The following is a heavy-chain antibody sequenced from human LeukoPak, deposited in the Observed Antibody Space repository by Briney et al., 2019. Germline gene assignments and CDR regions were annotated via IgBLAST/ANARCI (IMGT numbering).Heavy chain of an antibody. Sequence: GGSLRLSCAASGFTVSSTYMNWVRQAPVKGLEWVSVIYSGGSAYYADSVKGRFTISRDNSKNTLFLQMNSLRAEDTAVYYCARSIDYFDYWGQGTLVTVSS. J-gene: IGHJ4*02. CDR1: GFTVSSTY. CDR3: ARSIDYFDY. CDR2: IYSGGSA. D-gene: IGHD3-16*02. V-gene: IGHV3-66*01.